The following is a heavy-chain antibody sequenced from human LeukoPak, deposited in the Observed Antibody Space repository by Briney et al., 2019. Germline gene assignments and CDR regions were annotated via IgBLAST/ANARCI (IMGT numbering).Heavy chain of an antibody. CDR3: AGFPGANCYYYMDV. CDR1: GGSISSYY. V-gene: IGHV4-59*01. Sequence: SETLSLTCTVSGGSISSYYWSWIRQPPGKGLEWIGYIYYSGSTNYNPSLKSRVTISVDTSKNQFSLKLSSVTAADTAVYYCAGFPGANCYYYMDVWGKGTTVTVSS. J-gene: IGHJ6*03. CDR2: IYYSGST. D-gene: IGHD7-27*01.